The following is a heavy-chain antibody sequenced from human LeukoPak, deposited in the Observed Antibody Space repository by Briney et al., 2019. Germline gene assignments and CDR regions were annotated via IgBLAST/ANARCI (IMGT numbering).Heavy chain of an antibody. Sequence: NPSQTLSLTCTVSGGSISSGGYYWTWIRQPPGKGLEWIGEINDSGSISYNPSLKSRLTISVDTSKNQFSLKLTSVTAADTAVYYCATGGGGPRCRDWGQGTLVTVSS. V-gene: IGHV4-31*03. CDR2: INDSGSI. CDR1: GGSISSGGYY. J-gene: IGHJ4*02. D-gene: IGHD3-16*01. CDR3: ATGGGGPRCRD.